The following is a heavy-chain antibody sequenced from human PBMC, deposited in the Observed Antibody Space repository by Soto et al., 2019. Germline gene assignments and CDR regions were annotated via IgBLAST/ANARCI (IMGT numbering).Heavy chain of an antibody. CDR2: INSDGSST. CDR3: ARVSQKSYDYGDFDYYYYYMDV. Sequence: PGESLKISCAASGFTFSSYWMHWVRQAPGKGLVWVSRINSDGSSTSYADSVKGRFTISRDNAKNTLYLQMNSLRAEDTAVYYCARVSQKSYDYGDFDYYYYYMDVWGKGTTVTVSS. V-gene: IGHV3-74*01. J-gene: IGHJ6*03. D-gene: IGHD4-17*01. CDR1: GFTFSSYW.